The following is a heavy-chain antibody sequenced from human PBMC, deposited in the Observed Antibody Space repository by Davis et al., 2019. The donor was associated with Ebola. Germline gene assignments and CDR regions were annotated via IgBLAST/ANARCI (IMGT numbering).Heavy chain of an antibody. CDR2: TYYNSKWYN. CDR3: ARGWLRVGFDS. Sequence: HSQTLSLTCGISGDGVSINSAGWNWIRQSPSRGLEWLGRTYYNSKWYNDYAVSVKSRITINPDTSKNQVSLQLNSVTPEDTAVYYCARGWLRVGFDSWGQGTPVTVSS. D-gene: IGHD5-12*01. CDR1: GDGVSINSAG. V-gene: IGHV6-1*01. J-gene: IGHJ4*02.